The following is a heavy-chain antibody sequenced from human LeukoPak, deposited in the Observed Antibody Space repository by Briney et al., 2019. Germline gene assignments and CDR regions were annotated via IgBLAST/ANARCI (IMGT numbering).Heavy chain of an antibody. CDR1: GYTLHGYY. D-gene: IGHD1-26*01. V-gene: IGHV1-2*02. CDR3: ARDPGSDCYYYYGMDV. Sequence: GASVKVSCMASGYTLHGYYMHWVRQAPGQGLEGMGWINPNSGGTNYAQKFQDRVTMTRDTSISTDYMELSRLRSDGTAVYYCARDPGSDCYYYYGMDVWGQGTTVTVSS. CDR2: INPNSGGT. J-gene: IGHJ6*02.